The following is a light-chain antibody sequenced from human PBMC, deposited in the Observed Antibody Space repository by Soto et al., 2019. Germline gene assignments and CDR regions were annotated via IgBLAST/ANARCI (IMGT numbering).Light chain of an antibody. CDR2: KVS. Sequence: DVVMTQSPLSLPVTLGQPASISCRSSQSLVYSDGNTYLNWFQQRPGQSPRRLIYKVSNRDSGVPDRFSGSGSGTDFTLKISRVEAEDVGVYYCMQGTHWSHKWTFGQGTKVEIK. J-gene: IGKJ1*01. CDR1: QSLVYSDGNTY. CDR3: MQGTHWSHKWT. V-gene: IGKV2-30*01.